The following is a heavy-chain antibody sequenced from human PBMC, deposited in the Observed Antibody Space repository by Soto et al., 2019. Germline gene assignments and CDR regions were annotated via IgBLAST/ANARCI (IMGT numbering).Heavy chain of an antibody. CDR3: ARGLPLARAFDI. J-gene: IGHJ3*02. V-gene: IGHV4-34*01. CDR1: GGSFSGYY. Sequence: PSETLSLTCAVYGGSFSGYYWSWIRQPPGKGLEWIGEINHSGSTNYNPSLKSRVTISVDTSKNQFSLKLSSVTAADTAVYYCARGLPLARAFDIWGQGTMVTVSS. CDR2: INHSGST.